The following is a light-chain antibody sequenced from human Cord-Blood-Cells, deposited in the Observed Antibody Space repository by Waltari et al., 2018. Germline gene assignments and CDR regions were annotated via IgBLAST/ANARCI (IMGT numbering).Light chain of an antibody. V-gene: IGLV2-14*03. Sequence: SALTQPASVSGSRGQSITISCTGTSSDVGGYNYVSWYQQHPGKAPKPMISAVSNRPSGVSNRFPGSKSGNTASLTIPGLQAEDEADYYCSSYTISSTGVFGGGTKLTVL. CDR1: SSDVGGYNY. CDR2: AVS. J-gene: IGLJ3*02. CDR3: SSYTISSTGV.